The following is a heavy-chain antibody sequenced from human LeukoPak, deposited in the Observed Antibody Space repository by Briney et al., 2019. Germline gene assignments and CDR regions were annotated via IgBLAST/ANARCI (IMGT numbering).Heavy chain of an antibody. D-gene: IGHD3-9*01. Sequence: GGSLRLSCEASGFTFSRFAMTWVRQAPGKGLEWVSTIGGLGESTNYADSVKGRFTISRDNSKNTLYLQMNNLRAEDTAVYYCAKDRDIILTGHGMDVWGQGTTVTDSS. V-gene: IGHV3-23*01. J-gene: IGHJ6*02. CDR2: IGGLGEST. CDR1: GFTFSRFA. CDR3: AKDRDIILTGHGMDV.